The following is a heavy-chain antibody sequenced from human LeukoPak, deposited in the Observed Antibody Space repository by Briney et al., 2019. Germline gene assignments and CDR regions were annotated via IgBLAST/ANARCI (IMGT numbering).Heavy chain of an antibody. CDR3: AKDSGFAFSYGMDV. CDR2: VSGSGGDT. V-gene: IGHV3-23*01. D-gene: IGHD3-3*02. CDR1: GFTFSIYA. Sequence: GGSLRLSCASPGFTFSIYAMSWVRQAPGKGLEWVSAVSGSGGDTYYADPVKGRLTISRDSSKNTLYLQMNSLRAEDTAIYYCAKDSGFAFSYGMDVWGQGTPVTVSS. J-gene: IGHJ6*02.